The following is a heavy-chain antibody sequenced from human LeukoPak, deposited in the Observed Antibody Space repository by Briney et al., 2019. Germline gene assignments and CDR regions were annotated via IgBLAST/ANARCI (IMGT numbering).Heavy chain of an antibody. Sequence: ASLKLSFKTSGYTFTSCRVWWVRASPAPGLERIGWISAYSGKRNYAQKRQCRGTMTTDTSTSTAYMELRSLRSDGTAVYYCARGLARYGITGTLWLDYWGQGTLVSVSS. V-gene: IGHV1-18*01. CDR1: GYTFTSCR. CDR2: ISAYSGKR. CDR3: ARGLARYGITGTLWLDY. J-gene: IGHJ4*02. D-gene: IGHD1-7*01.